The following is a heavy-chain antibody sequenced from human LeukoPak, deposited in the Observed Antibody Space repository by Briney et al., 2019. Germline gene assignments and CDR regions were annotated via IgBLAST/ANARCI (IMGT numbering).Heavy chain of an antibody. CDR3: ATLYGDYVRSDY. V-gene: IGHV1-2*02. D-gene: IGHD4-17*01. CDR2: INPNSGGT. J-gene: IGHJ4*02. Sequence: ASVKVSCKASGSTFAGYYMHWVRQAPGQGLEWMGWINPNSGGTNYAQNFQGRVTMTRDTSISTAYMELSRLRSGDTAVYYCATLYGDYVRSDYWGQGTMVTVPS. CDR1: GSTFAGYY.